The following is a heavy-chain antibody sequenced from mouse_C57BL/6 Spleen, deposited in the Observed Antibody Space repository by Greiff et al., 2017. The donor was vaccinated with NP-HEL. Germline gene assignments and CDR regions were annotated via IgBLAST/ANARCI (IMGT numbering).Heavy chain of an antibody. CDR3: TRGGQYGDPSYAMGC. Sequence: EVKLMESGGGLVKPGGSLKLSCAASGFTFSSYAMSWVRQTPEKRLEWVATISDGGSYTYYPDNVKGRFTFSIDNASSNPYLQISHLKSEDTAKYYCTRGGQYGDPSYAMGCWGEGTSVTVST. CDR2: ISDGGSYT. CDR1: GFTFSSYA. J-gene: IGHJ4*01. D-gene: IGHD2-13*01. V-gene: IGHV5-4*03.